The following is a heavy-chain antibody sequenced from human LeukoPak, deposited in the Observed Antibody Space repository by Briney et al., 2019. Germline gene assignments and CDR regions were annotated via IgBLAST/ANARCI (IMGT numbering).Heavy chain of an antibody. Sequence: PGGSLRLSCAASGFTFSSYSMNWVRQAPGKGLEWVSYISSSSSTIYYADSVKGRFTISRDNAKNSLYLQMNSLRDEDTAVYYCARDQYDSSGYGVCYFDYWGQGTLVTVSS. CDR1: GFTFSSYS. CDR3: ARDQYDSSGYGVCYFDY. J-gene: IGHJ4*02. D-gene: IGHD3-22*01. V-gene: IGHV3-48*02. CDR2: ISSSSSTI.